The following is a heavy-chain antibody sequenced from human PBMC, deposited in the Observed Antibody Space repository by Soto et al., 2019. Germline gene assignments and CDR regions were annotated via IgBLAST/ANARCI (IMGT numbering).Heavy chain of an antibody. D-gene: IGHD2-2*01. CDR1: GDSISGGASF. CDR2: VYYSGSS. J-gene: IGHJ5*02. Sequence: PSETLSLTCTVSGDSISGGASFWSWIRQPPGKGLEWIANVYYSGSSYYNPSLKSRLTISVDTTKNQFSLQLKSMTAADTAVYYCAKLSCTSSTCYFPGWFDLLGQGTLF. V-gene: IGHV4-31*03. CDR3: AKLSCTSSTCYFPGWFDL.